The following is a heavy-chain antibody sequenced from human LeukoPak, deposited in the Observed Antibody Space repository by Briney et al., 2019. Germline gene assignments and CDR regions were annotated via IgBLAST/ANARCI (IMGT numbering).Heavy chain of an antibody. CDR3: ARVWPVLWFGGAPFFDY. CDR1: GGSISSSSYY. Sequence: SETLSLTCTVSGGSISSSSYYWGWIRQPPGKGLEWIGSIYYSGSTYYNPSLKSRVTISVDTSKNQFSLKLSSVTAADTAVYYCARVWPVLWFGGAPFFDYWGQGTLVTVSS. CDR2: IYYSGST. D-gene: IGHD3-10*01. J-gene: IGHJ4*02. V-gene: IGHV4-39*07.